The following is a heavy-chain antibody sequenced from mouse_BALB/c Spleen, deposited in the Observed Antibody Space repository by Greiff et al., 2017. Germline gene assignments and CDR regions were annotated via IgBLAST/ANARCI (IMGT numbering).Heavy chain of an antibody. CDR3: TGDVSPRYYFDY. CDR1: GYTFTSYW. Sequence: QVQLQQPGAELVRPGASVKLSCKASGYTFTSYWINWVKQRPGQGLEWIGNIYPSDRYTNYNQKFKDKATVTVDKSSSTAYMQHSSPTSEDSAVYYCTGDVSPRYYFDYWGQGTTLPVSS. CDR2: IYPSDRYT. J-gene: IGHJ2*01. V-gene: IGHV1-69*02.